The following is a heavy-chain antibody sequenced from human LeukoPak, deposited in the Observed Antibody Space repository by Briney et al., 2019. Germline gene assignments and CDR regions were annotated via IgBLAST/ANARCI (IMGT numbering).Heavy chain of an antibody. V-gene: IGHV4-59*01. CDR2: IYYSGST. Sequence: SETLSLTCTVSGGSISSYYWSWIRQPPGKGLEWIGYIYYSGSTNYNPSLKSRVTISVDTSKNQFSLKLSSVTAADTAVYYCATDSSGYYLGVAFDIWGQGTMVTVSS. D-gene: IGHD3-22*01. CDR3: ATDSSGYYLGVAFDI. J-gene: IGHJ3*02. CDR1: GGSISSYY.